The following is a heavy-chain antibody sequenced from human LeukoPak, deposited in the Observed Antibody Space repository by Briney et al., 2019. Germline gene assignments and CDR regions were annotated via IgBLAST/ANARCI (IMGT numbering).Heavy chain of an antibody. V-gene: IGHV3-23*01. Sequence: GGSLRLSCAASGFTFSSYAMSWVRQAPGKGLEWVSAISGSGGSTYYADSVKGRFTISRDTSKNTLYLQMNSLRAEDTAVYYCATSRGYTYGLADYWGQGTLVTVSS. J-gene: IGHJ4*02. CDR1: GFTFSSYA. D-gene: IGHD5-18*01. CDR3: ATSRGYTYGLADY. CDR2: ISGSGGST.